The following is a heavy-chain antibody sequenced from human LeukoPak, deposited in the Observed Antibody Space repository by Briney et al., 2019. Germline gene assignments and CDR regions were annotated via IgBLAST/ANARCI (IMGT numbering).Heavy chain of an antibody. CDR2: TYYRSKRYD. D-gene: IGHD6-19*01. Sequence: SQTLSLTCGISGDTVSSNNGAWNWIRQSPSRGLEWLGRTYYRSKRYDDYAGSMKGRITTSPDTSKNQFSLQLNSVTPEATAVYYCAGDVGTSGWYTFDYWGQGTLVTVSS. CDR1: GDTVSSNNGA. CDR3: AGDVGTSGWYTFDY. V-gene: IGHV6-1*01. J-gene: IGHJ4*02.